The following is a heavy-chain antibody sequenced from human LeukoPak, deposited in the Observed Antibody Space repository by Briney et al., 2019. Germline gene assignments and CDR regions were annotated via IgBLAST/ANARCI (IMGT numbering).Heavy chain of an antibody. D-gene: IGHD3-10*02. Sequence: PGGSLRLSCAASGFTFDDYAMHWVRQGPGKGLEWVPGISWNSGRIGYADSVRGRITISRDNAKNSLYLQMNSLRAEDTAVYYCAELGITMIGGVWGKGTTVTISS. CDR3: AELGITMIGGV. V-gene: IGHV3-9*01. J-gene: IGHJ6*04. CDR2: ISWNSGRI. CDR1: GFTFDDYA.